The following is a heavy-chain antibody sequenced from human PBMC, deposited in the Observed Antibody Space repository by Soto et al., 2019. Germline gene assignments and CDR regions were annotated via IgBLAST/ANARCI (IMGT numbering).Heavy chain of an antibody. Sequence: QVQLQQWGAGLLKPSETLSLTCAVYGGSFSGYYWSWIRQPPGKGLEWIGEINHSGSTNYNPSLKSRVTISVDTSKNQFSLKLSSVTAADTAVYYCATYNYSYYGMDVWGQGTTVTVSS. D-gene: IGHD3-16*01. V-gene: IGHV4-34*01. CDR2: INHSGST. CDR1: GGSFSGYY. CDR3: ATYNYSYYGMDV. J-gene: IGHJ6*02.